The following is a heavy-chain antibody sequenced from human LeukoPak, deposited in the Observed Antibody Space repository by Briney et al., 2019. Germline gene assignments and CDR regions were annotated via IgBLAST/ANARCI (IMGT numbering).Heavy chain of an antibody. D-gene: IGHD5-12*01. V-gene: IGHV3-23*01. CDR3: AKALSGYDALSYYYYYYMDV. J-gene: IGHJ6*03. CDR1: GFTFSSYA. Sequence: GGSLRLSYAASGFTFSSYAMSWVRQAPGKGLEWVSAISGSGGSTYYADSVKGRFTISRDNSKNTLYLQMNSLRAEDTAVYYCAKALSGYDALSYYYYYYMDVWGRGTTVTVSS. CDR2: ISGSGGST.